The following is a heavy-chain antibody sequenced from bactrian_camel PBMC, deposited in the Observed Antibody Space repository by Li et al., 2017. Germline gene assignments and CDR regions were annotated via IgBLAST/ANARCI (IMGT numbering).Heavy chain of an antibody. D-gene: IGHD7*01. CDR1: GFPFSANH. V-gene: IGHV3S40*01. Sequence: DVQLVESGGDSVQPGGSLRLSCVASGFPFSANHMSWVRQPPGKTLEWVSAINSGGGTTYYADSVKGRFTISRDNAKNTVYLQMNSLKPEDTAVYYCVRGYQVPPVVAGQYDYPYWGQGTQVTVS. CDR2: INSGGGTT. CDR3: VRGYQVPPVVAGQYDYPY. J-gene: IGHJ4*01.